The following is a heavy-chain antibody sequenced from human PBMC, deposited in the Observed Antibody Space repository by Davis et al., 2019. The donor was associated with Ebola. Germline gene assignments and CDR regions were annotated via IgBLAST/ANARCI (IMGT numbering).Heavy chain of an antibody. J-gene: IGHJ6*04. CDR1: GVSLSANGAA. Sequence: HPQIPSLTCSISGVSLSANGAAWNWTRHSPSRGLEWLGRSYYPSKSSNDCALSVKSRITINPDTSKNQFSLQLNSVTPEDTAVYYCARGWLRVGMDVWGKGTTVTVSS. D-gene: IGHD5-12*01. CDR2: SYYPSKSSN. V-gene: IGHV6-1*01. CDR3: ARGWLRVGMDV.